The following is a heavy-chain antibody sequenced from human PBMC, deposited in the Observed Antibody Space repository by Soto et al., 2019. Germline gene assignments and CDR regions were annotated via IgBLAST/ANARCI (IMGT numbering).Heavy chain of an antibody. J-gene: IGHJ5*02. CDR2: INPDSGDT. CDR3: ARTPYDISGA. D-gene: IGHD3-22*01. CDR1: GYTFTEPY. Sequence: GASVKVSCKASGYTFTEPYIHWVRQAPGQGLEWMGWINPDSGDTNYAQKFQGRVTMTRDTSISSAYMDLSRLRSDDTAIYYCARTPYDISGAWGQGTLVTVST. V-gene: IGHV1-2*02.